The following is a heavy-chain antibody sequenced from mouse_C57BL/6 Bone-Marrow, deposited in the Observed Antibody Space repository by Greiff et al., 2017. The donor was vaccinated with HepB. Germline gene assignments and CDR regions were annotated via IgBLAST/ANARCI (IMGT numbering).Heavy chain of an antibody. CDR1: GYTFTDYY. D-gene: IGHD2-1*01. CDR3: ARFYGNYAMDY. V-gene: IGHV1-84*01. Sequence: QVQLKESGPELVKPGASVKISCKASGYTFTDYYINWVKQRPGQGLEWIGWIYPGSGNTKYNEKFKGKATLTVDTSSSTAYMQLSSLTSEDSAVYVCARFYGNYAMDYWGQGTSVTVSS. J-gene: IGHJ4*01. CDR2: IYPGSGNT.